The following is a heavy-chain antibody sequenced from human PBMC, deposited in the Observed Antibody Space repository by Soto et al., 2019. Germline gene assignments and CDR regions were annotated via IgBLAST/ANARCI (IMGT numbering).Heavy chain of an antibody. CDR3: ARAVAARIDY. J-gene: IGHJ4*02. Sequence: QVQLVESGGGVVQPGRSLRLSCAASGFTFSSYGMHWVRQAPGKGLEWVAVIWYDGSNKYYADSVKGRFTISTDNSKNTLYLHMNRLRAEDTAVYYCARAVAARIDYWGQGTLVTVSS. V-gene: IGHV3-33*01. D-gene: IGHD6-6*01. CDR2: IWYDGSNK. CDR1: GFTFSSYG.